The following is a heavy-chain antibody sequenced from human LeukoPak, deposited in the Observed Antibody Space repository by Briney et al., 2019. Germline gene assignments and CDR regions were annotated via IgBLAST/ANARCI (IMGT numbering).Heavy chain of an antibody. V-gene: IGHV3-30*18. D-gene: IGHD4-23*01. J-gene: IGHJ4*02. Sequence: PGGSLRLSCAASGFTFSSYGMHWVRQAPGKGLEWVAVISYDGSNKYYADSVKGRFTISRDNSKNTLYLQMNSLRAEDTAVYYCANTYGGNPIYFDYWGQGTLVTVSP. CDR1: GFTFSSYG. CDR3: ANTYGGNPIYFDY. CDR2: ISYDGSNK.